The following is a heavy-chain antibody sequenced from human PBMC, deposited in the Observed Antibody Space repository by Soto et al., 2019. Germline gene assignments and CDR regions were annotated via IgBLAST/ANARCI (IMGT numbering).Heavy chain of an antibody. D-gene: IGHD3-22*01. CDR1: GFTFRSYG. J-gene: IGHJ2*01. CDR2: IWNDGSIK. Sequence: QVQVVESGGGVVQPGRSLRLSCAASGFTFRSYGMHWVRQAPGKGLEWVALIWNDGSIKYYADSVKGRFTISRDNSKNTLYLQMNSLRADDTAVYYCASGTQVVWYLDLWGRGTLVTVSS. V-gene: IGHV3-33*01. CDR3: ASGTQVVWYLDL.